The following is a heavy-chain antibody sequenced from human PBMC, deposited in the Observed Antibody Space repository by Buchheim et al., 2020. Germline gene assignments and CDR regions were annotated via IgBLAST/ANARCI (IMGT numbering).Heavy chain of an antibody. J-gene: IGHJ4*02. CDR2: IWHDGSIK. D-gene: IGHD2-2*01. V-gene: IGHV3-30*02. Sequence: QVQLVESGGGVVQPGGSLRLSCAASGFTFNTYGMNWVRQAPGKGLEWVALIWHDGSIKYYGDSVKGRFTISRDNSKNMVFLQMSSLRPEDTAVYYCAKWGTYCGNPICSSYFGHWGQGTL. CDR3: AKWGTYCGNPICSSYFGH. CDR1: GFTFNTYG.